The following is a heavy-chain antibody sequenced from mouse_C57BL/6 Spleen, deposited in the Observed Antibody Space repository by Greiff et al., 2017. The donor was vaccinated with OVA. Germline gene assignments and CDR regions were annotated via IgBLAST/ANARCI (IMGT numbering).Heavy chain of an antibody. CDR1: GFSLTSYA. Sequence: VQRVESGPGLVAPSQSLSITCTVSGFSLTSYAISWVRQPPGKGLEWLGVLWTCGGTNYYSALKSRLSIWKENTKSQVILKMNSLQTDDTARYYCASSLRGFYAMDYWGKGTSVTVSS. D-gene: IGHD6-2*01. J-gene: IGHJ4*01. CDR3: ASSLRGFYAMDY. V-gene: IGHV2-9-1*01. CDR2: LWTCGGT.